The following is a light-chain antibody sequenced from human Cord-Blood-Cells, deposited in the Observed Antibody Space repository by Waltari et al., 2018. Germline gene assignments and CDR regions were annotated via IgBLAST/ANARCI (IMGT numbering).Light chain of an antibody. CDR2: AAS. CDR3: QQSYSTPLT. Sequence: DIQMTQSPYSLSASVGDRVTITCRASQSIRSYLNWYQQKPGKVPKLLIYAASRLQSGVPSRFSGSGSGTDCTLTISSLQPEDVATYCCQQSYSTPLTFGGGTKVGIK. CDR1: QSIRSY. J-gene: IGKJ4*01. V-gene: IGKV1-39*01.